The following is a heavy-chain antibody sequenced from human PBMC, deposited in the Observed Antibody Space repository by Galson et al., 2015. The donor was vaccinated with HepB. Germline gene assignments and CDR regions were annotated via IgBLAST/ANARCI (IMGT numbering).Heavy chain of an antibody. Sequence: CAISGDSVSSKSAAWHWIRQSPSRGLEWLGRTYYRSKWYTFYGVAVNRRITISVDTSKNQFSLQLSSVTPEDTAMYYCARDDSSKWDARGPPTFDSWGQGTLVTVSS. J-gene: IGHJ5*01. D-gene: IGHD4-11*01. CDR1: GDSVSSKSAA. CDR3: ARDDSSKWDARGPPTFDS. V-gene: IGHV6-1*01. CDR2: TYYRSKWYT.